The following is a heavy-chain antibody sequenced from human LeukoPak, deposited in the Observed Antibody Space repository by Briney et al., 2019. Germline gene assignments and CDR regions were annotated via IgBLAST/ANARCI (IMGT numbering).Heavy chain of an antibody. J-gene: IGHJ4*02. V-gene: IGHV1-2*02. CDR2: IYPNSGAT. CDR1: GYTFTDYY. D-gene: IGHD5-18*01. CDR3: ARDGDAVMVDFDY. Sequence: ASVMVSCKTSGYTFTDYYFYWLRQAPGQGLEWMAWIYPNSGATRYAQKIQGRITVTRDTSISTAYMELRTLTPDDTAVYYCARDGDAVMVDFDYWGQGTLVTVSS.